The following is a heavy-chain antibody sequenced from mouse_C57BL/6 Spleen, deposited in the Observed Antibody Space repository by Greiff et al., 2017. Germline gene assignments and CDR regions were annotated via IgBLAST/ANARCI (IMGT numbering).Heavy chain of an antibody. CDR1: GYTFTDYY. CDR3: ARGGKAYAMDY. CDR2: IYPGSGNT. V-gene: IGHV1-76*01. J-gene: IGHJ4*01. Sequence: QVQLQQSGAELVRPGASVKLSCKASGYTFTDYYINWVKQRPGQGLEWIARIYPGSGNTYYNEKFKGKATLTAEKSSSTAYMQLSSLTSEDSAVXFCARGGKAYAMDYWGQGTSVTVSS.